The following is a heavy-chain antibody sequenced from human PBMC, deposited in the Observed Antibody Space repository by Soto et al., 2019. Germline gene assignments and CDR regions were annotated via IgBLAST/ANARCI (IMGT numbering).Heavy chain of an antibody. CDR1: GGSITSNNW. CDR2: IYYSGSI. J-gene: IGHJ6*03. V-gene: IGHV4-4*02. Sequence: SETLSLTCAVSGGSITSNNWWSWVRQPPGKGLEWIGEIYYSGSINYNPSLNSRVTISVDTSKNHFSLELSSVTAADTAVYYCARESHGIAAAGTVYYYYYMDVWGKGTTVTVSS. D-gene: IGHD6-13*01. CDR3: ARESHGIAAAGTVYYYYYMDV.